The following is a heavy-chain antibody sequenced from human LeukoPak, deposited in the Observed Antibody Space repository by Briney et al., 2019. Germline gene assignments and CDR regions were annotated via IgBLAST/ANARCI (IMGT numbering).Heavy chain of an antibody. Sequence: PGASLRLSCAASGFTFSNYAMSWVRQAPGKGLEWVSAISGSGGSTYYADSVKGRFTISRDNSKNTLYLQMNSLRAEDTAVYYCAKGIAARLYYYYGMDVWGQGTTVTVSS. CDR2: ISGSGGST. CDR3: AKGIAARLYYYYGMDV. CDR1: GFTFSNYA. J-gene: IGHJ6*02. V-gene: IGHV3-23*01. D-gene: IGHD6-6*01.